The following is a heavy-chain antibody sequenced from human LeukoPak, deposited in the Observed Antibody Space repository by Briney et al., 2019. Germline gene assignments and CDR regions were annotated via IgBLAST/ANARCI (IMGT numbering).Heavy chain of an antibody. CDR3: TRDIRREHFDY. D-gene: IGHD2-21*01. CDR2: ISAYNGNT. Sequence: ASVKVSCKASGYTFTIYGISWVRQAPGQGLEWMGWISAYNGNTNYAQKLQGRVTMTTDTSTSTAYMELRSLRSDDTAVYYCTRDIRREHFDYWGQGTLVTVSS. J-gene: IGHJ4*02. CDR1: GYTFTIYG. V-gene: IGHV1-18*01.